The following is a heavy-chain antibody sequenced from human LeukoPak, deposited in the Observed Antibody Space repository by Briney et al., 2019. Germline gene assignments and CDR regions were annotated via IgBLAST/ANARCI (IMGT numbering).Heavy chain of an antibody. Sequence: PSETLSLTCTVSGGSISSYCWSWIRQPAGKGLEWIGRIYTSGSTNYNPSLKSRVTMSVDTSKNQFSLKLSSVTAADTAVYYCARDLAFYYGSGDAFDIWGQGTMVTVSS. V-gene: IGHV4-4*07. CDR2: IYTSGST. CDR1: GGSISSYC. CDR3: ARDLAFYYGSGDAFDI. J-gene: IGHJ3*02. D-gene: IGHD3-10*01.